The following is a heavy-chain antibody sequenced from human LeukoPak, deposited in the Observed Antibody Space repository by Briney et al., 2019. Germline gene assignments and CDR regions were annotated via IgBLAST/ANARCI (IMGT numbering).Heavy chain of an antibody. CDR2: ISGSGGST. Sequence: GGSLRLSCAASGFTFSSYAMSWVRQAPGKGLEWVSAISGSGGSTYYADSVKGRFTISRDNAKNSLFLQMNSLRAEDTAVYYCARGPYSGSEQFDYWGQGTLVTVSS. J-gene: IGHJ4*02. V-gene: IGHV3-23*01. CDR3: ARGPYSGSEQFDY. D-gene: IGHD1-26*01. CDR1: GFTFSSYA.